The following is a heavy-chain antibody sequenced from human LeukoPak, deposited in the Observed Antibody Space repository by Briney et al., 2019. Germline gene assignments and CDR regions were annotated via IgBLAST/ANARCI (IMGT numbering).Heavy chain of an antibody. J-gene: IGHJ4*02. CDR1: GFTFSGYP. CDR2: ISDNGGRT. Sequence: GKSLRLSCAASGFTFSGYPIHWVRQAPGKGLEWVSTISDNGGRTYYADSVKGRFTISRDNSKNTLFLQMNSLRAEDSAVYYCATDREGDPSAYYLVGGQGTLITVSS. CDR3: ATDREGDPSAYYLV. D-gene: IGHD3-22*01. V-gene: IGHV3-23*01.